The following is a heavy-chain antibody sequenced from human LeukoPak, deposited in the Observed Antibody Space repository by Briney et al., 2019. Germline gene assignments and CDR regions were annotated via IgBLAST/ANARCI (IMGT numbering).Heavy chain of an antibody. CDR3: ARVGVAGYFDY. J-gene: IGHJ4*02. D-gene: IGHD6-19*01. V-gene: IGHV4-38-2*02. Sequence: SETLSLTCTVSGFSINSGYYWGWIRQPPGKGLEWIWSIYHSGNTYYNPSLKSRVTISVDTSKNQFSLKLSSVTAADTAVYYCARVGVAGYFDYWGQGTLVTVSS. CDR2: IYHSGNT. CDR1: GFSINSGYY.